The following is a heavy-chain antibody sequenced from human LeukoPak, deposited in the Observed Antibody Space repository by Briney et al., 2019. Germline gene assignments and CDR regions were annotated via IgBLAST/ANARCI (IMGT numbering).Heavy chain of an antibody. CDR3: ASDRTTDQGYFDL. CDR2: IYYTGST. CDR1: GGSIRSYY. J-gene: IGHJ2*01. V-gene: IGHV4-59*08. D-gene: IGHD3-22*01. Sequence: SETLSLTCTVSGGSIRSYYWSWIRQPPGKGLEGIGYIYYTGSTNYNPSLKSRVTISVDTSKNQFSLKLSSVTAADTAVYYCASDRTTDQGYFDLWGRGTLVTVSS.